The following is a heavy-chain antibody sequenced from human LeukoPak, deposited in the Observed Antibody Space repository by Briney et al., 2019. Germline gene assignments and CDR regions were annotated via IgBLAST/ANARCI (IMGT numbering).Heavy chain of an antibody. D-gene: IGHD6-6*01. CDR3: AREVIAARVGFDY. CDR2: ISSSSSII. CDR1: GFTFNSYN. Sequence: GGSLRLSCGASGFTFNSYNMNWVRQAPGKGLEWVSYISSSSSIIYYTDSVKGRFTISRDNAKNSLYLQMNSLRAEDTAMYYCAREVIAARVGFDYWGQGTLVTVSS. V-gene: IGHV3-48*01. J-gene: IGHJ4*02.